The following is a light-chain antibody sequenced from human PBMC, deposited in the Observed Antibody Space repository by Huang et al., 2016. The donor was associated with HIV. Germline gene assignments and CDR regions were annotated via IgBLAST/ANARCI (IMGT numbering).Light chain of an antibody. CDR3: QQSFSTPYT. V-gene: IGKV1-39*01. CDR1: QSISSH. CDR2: AAS. Sequence: DIQMTQSPSSLSASVGDRVTITCRASQSISSHLNWYQQKPGRAPKLLIFAASSLQSGVTSRFSGSGSGTDFTLIISSLQPEDFATYYCQQSFSTPYTFGQGTKLEIK. J-gene: IGKJ2*01.